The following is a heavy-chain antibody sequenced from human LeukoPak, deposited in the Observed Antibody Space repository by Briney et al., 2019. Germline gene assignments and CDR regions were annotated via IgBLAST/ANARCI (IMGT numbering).Heavy chain of an antibody. J-gene: IGHJ5*02. CDR3: ARRPGLPAAIGWFDP. Sequence: SETLSLTCAVYGGSFSGYYWSWIRQPPGKGLEWIGEINHSGSTNYNPSLKSRVTISVDTSKNQFSLKLSSVTAADTAVYYCARRPGLPAAIGWFDPWGQGTLVTVSS. CDR1: GGSFSGYY. D-gene: IGHD2-2*02. CDR2: INHSGST. V-gene: IGHV4-34*01.